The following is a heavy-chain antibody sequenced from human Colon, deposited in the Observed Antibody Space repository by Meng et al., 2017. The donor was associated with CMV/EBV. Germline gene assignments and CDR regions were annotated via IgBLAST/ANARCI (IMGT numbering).Heavy chain of an antibody. Sequence: GQLQESGHGLVKPSGTLSLTCAVSGGSISSSNWWSWVRQPPGKGLEWIGEIYHSGSTNYNPSLKSRVTISVDKSKNQFSLKLSSVTAADTAVYYCARGRPYSLRYFDWLLLDFDYWGQGTLVTVSS. V-gene: IGHV4-4*02. CDR1: GGSISSSNW. J-gene: IGHJ4*02. D-gene: IGHD3-9*01. CDR3: ARGRPYSLRYFDWLLLDFDY. CDR2: IYHSGST.